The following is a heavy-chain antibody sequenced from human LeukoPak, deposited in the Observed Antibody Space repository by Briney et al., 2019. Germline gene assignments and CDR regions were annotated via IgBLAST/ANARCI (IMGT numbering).Heavy chain of an antibody. D-gene: IGHD3-9*01. Sequence: SETLSLTCTVSGGSVSSSIYYWGWIRQPPGKGLEWIGSIYYSGSTSYNPSLKSRVTISVDTSKNQFSLKLTSVTAADTAVYYSASRNDILTGYVFDFWGQGTLVTVSS. CDR2: IYYSGST. V-gene: IGHV4-39*01. CDR1: GGSVSSSIYY. J-gene: IGHJ4*02. CDR3: ASRNDILTGYVFDF.